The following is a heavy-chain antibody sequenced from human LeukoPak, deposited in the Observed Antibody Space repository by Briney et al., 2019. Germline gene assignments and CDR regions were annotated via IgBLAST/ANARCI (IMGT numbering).Heavy chain of an antibody. D-gene: IGHD6-13*01. V-gene: IGHV4-39*07. J-gene: IGHJ4*02. Sequence: SETLSLTCTVSGGSISSSSYYWGWIRQPPGKGLEWIGSIYYSGSTYYNPSLKSRVTISVDTSKNQFSLKLSSVTAADTAVYYCASLARYSSWGQGTLVTVSS. CDR2: IYYSGST. CDR3: ASLARYSS. CDR1: GGSISSSSYY.